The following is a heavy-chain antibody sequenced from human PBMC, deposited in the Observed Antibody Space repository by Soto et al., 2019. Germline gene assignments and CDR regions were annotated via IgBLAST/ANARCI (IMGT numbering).Heavy chain of an antibody. Sequence: VSVKVSCTASGYTFTSYGISWVRQAPGQGLEWMGWISAYNGNTNYAQKLQGRVTMTTDTSTSTAYMELRSLRSDDTAVYYCAREYSSGWYNDYWGQGTLVTVSS. J-gene: IGHJ4*02. V-gene: IGHV1-18*01. CDR2: ISAYNGNT. CDR3: AREYSSGWYNDY. D-gene: IGHD6-19*01. CDR1: GYTFTSYG.